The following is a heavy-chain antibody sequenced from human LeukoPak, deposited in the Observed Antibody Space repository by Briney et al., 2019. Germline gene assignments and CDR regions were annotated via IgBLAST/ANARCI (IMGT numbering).Heavy chain of an antibody. J-gene: IGHJ5*02. CDR3: ARDPSRYFDNNWFDP. Sequence: GASVKVSCKASGYTFTSYGISWVRQAPGQGLEWMGWISAYNGNTNYVQKLQGRVTMTTDTSTSTAYMELRSLRSDDTAVYYCARDPSRYFDNNWFDPWGQGTLVTVSS. V-gene: IGHV1-18*04. CDR2: ISAYNGNT. D-gene: IGHD3-9*01. CDR1: GYTFTSYG.